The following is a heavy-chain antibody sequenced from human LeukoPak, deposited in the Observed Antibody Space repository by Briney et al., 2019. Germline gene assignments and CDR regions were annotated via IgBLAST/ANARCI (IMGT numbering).Heavy chain of an antibody. J-gene: IGHJ5*02. V-gene: IGHV4-38-2*01. CDR3: ARHPSGWYDN. CDR1: GYSISSGYY. D-gene: IGHD2-15*01. CDR2: IYHSVST. Sequence: PSETLSLTCAVSGYSISSGYYWGWIRQPPGKGLEWIGSIYHSVSTYYNPSLKSRVTISVDTSKDQFSLRLSSVTAADTAVYYCARHPSGWYDNWGQGTLVTVSS.